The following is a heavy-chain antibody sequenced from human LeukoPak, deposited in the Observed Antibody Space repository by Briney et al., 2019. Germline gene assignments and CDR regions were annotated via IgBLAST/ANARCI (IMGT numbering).Heavy chain of an antibody. V-gene: IGHV1-24*01. CDR2: FDPEEGEA. J-gene: IGHJ4*02. D-gene: IGHD3-22*01. Sequence: ASVKVSCKVSGYTLTELSMHWVRQAPGKGLEWMGGFDPEEGEAIYAQTFQGRVTMTEDTSTDTAYMELSSLRPEDTAVYYCATDISRSGYYYAEDSWGQGTLVTVSS. CDR3: ATDISRSGYYYAEDS. CDR1: GYTLTELS.